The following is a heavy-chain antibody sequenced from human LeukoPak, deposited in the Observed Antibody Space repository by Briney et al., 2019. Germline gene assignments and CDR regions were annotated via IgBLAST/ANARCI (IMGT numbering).Heavy chain of an antibody. J-gene: IGHJ6*02. CDR2: IYSDGSI. CDR3: ARGNNFGSGMDV. V-gene: IGHV3-53*01. CDR1: GFTVSRHS. Sequence: GGSLRLSCAASGFTVSRHSMNWVRQAPDKGLQWVSVIYSDGSIYYADSVKGRFTISRDNSKNTLYLQMNSLRADDTALYYCARGNNFGSGMDVWGQGTTVTVSS. D-gene: IGHD3-10*01.